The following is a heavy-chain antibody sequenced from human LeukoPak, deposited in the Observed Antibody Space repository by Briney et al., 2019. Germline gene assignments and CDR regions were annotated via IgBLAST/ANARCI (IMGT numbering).Heavy chain of an antibody. V-gene: IGHV3-21*01. CDR3: VRGNSALDY. Sequence: PGGSLRLSCAASGFTFITYSINWVRQAPGKGLEWVSSISGSTTYIYYADSVKGRFAISRDNAKNSLYLQMNSLRAEDTAVYYCVRGNSALDYWGRGTLVTVSS. J-gene: IGHJ4*01. CDR1: GFTFITYS. D-gene: IGHD5-18*01. CDR2: ISGSTTYI.